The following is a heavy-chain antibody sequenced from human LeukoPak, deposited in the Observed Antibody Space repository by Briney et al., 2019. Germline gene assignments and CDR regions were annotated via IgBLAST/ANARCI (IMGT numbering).Heavy chain of an antibody. CDR1: GYSISSGYY. CDR2: IYHSGST. J-gene: IGHJ4*02. V-gene: IGHV4-38-2*02. Sequence: NPSETLSLTCTVSGYSISSGYYWGWIRQPPGKGLEWIGSIYHSGSTYYNPSLKSRVTISVDTSKNQFSLKLSSVTAADTAVYYCARALPEGYYYDSSGYYFDYWGQGTLVTVSS. D-gene: IGHD3-22*01. CDR3: ARALPEGYYYDSSGYYFDY.